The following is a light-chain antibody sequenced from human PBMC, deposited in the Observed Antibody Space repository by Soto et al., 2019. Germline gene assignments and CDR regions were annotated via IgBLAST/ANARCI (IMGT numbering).Light chain of an antibody. CDR3: QSYDSSLDYV. CDR1: SSHIGSSNL. J-gene: IGLJ1*01. CDR2: DNN. Sequence: QSALTQPASVSGSPGQSITISCTASSSHIGSSNLVSWYQHHSGKAPKLIIYDNNNRPSGVPDRFSGSKSGTSASLAITGLQAEDEADYYCQSYDSSLDYVFGSGTKVTVL. V-gene: IGLV2-14*02.